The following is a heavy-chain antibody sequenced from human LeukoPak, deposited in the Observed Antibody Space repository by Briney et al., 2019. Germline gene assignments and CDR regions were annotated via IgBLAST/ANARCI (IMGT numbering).Heavy chain of an antibody. CDR2: ISGSGGST. V-gene: IGHV3-23*01. Sequence: RTGGSLRLSCAASGFTFSSYAMSWVRQAPGKGLEWVSAISGSGGSTYYADSVKGRFTISRDNSKNTLYLQMNSLRAEDTAVYYCAKGYGDYSLPAYDAFDIWGQGTMVTVSS. CDR1: GFTFSSYA. J-gene: IGHJ3*02. D-gene: IGHD4-17*01. CDR3: AKGYGDYSLPAYDAFDI.